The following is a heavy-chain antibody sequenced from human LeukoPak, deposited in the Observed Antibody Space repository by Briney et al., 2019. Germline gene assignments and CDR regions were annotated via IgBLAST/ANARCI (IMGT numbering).Heavy chain of an antibody. D-gene: IGHD2-21*02. CDR3: ARDRGAYCGGDCYLGFDY. J-gene: IGHJ4*01. CDR1: GFTFSSYS. V-gene: IGHV3-21*01. Sequence: PGGSLRLSCAASGFTFSSYSMNWVRQAPGKGLEWVSSIAGSRGYISYADSVKGRFTISRDNAKKSLYLQMTSLTAEDTAVYYCARDRGAYCGGDCYLGFDYWGRGTLVTVSS. CDR2: IAGSRGYI.